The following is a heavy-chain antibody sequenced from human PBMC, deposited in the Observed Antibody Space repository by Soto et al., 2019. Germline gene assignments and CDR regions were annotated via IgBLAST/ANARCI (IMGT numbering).Heavy chain of an antibody. D-gene: IGHD2-2*01. CDR1: GFTFDTYG. J-gene: IGHJ4*02. Sequence: GGSLRLSCASSGFTFDTYGMHLVRQAPGKGLEWVAVISYDGSNRYYADSVKGRFTISRDNSKNTLYLQMNSLRSEDTAVYYCAKDHIVAAAPDYWGQGTLVTVSS. V-gene: IGHV3-30*18. CDR2: ISYDGSNR. CDR3: AKDHIVAAAPDY.